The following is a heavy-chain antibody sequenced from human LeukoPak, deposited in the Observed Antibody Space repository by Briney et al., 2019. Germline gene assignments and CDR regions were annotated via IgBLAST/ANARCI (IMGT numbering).Heavy chain of an antibody. J-gene: IGHJ4*02. CDR3: ARGVGSSENFDY. Sequence: GGSLRLSCAASGFTFSSYGMSWVRQAPGKGLEWVSAISGSGGSTYYADSVKGRFTISRDNSKNTLYLQMNSLRAEDTAVYYCARGVGSSENFDYWGQGTLVTVSS. CDR2: ISGSGGST. CDR1: GFTFSSYG. V-gene: IGHV3-23*01. D-gene: IGHD6-6*01.